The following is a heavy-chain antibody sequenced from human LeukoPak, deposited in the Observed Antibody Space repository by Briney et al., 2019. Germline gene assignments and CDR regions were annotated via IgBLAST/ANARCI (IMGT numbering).Heavy chain of an antibody. J-gene: IGHJ3*01. CDR3: ASVSGPGVATGSRTFDL. CDR1: VGSISSFS. CDR2: VYKRQSA. Sequence: PSETLSLTCSVSVGSISSFSWAWIRQPPGKGLEWIGFVYKRQSANYHPSLESRLTISVDTSNNQFSLKLTSVTAADAAVYHCASVSGPGVATGSRTFDLWGQGTMVTVSS. D-gene: IGHD2-8*01. V-gene: IGHV4-59*01.